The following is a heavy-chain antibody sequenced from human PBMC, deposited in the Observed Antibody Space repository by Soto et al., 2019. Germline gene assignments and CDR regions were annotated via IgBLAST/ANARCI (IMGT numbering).Heavy chain of an antibody. CDR2: IKSKTDGGTT. CDR3: TTAETHYYYYYMDV. CDR1: GFTFSNAW. Sequence: EVQLVESGGGLVKPGGSLRLSCVASGFTFSNAWMSWVRQAPGKGLEWVGRIKSKTDGGTTDYAAPVKGRFTISRDDSKNTLYLQMNSLKTEDTAVYYCTTAETHYYYYYMDVWGKGTTVTVSS. V-gene: IGHV3-15*01. J-gene: IGHJ6*03.